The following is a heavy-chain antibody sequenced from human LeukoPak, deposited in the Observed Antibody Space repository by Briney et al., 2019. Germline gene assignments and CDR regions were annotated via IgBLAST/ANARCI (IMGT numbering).Heavy chain of an antibody. CDR2: IWNDGSDK. J-gene: IGHJ4*02. D-gene: IGHD6-13*01. CDR3: ARDPGRGGAAAMDY. Sequence: PGGSLRLSCAASGFTFSSYGMHWVRQAPGKGLEWVAIIWNDGSDKYYADSVKGRFTISRDNAKDSLHLQMNSLRAEDTAVYYCARDPGRGGAAAMDYWGQGTLVTVSS. CDR1: GFTFSSYG. V-gene: IGHV3-33*08.